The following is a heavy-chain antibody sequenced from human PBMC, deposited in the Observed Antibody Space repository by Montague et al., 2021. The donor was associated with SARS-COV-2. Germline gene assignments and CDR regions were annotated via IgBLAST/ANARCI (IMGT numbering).Heavy chain of an antibody. Sequence: SLRLSCAASGFTFSSYWMHWVRQAPGKGLVWVSRINSDGSSTSYADSAKGRFTISRDNAKNTLYLQMNSLRAEDTAVYYCASGMTTAYYYYYGMDVWGQGTTVTVSS. CDR3: ASGMTTAYYYYYGMDV. D-gene: IGHD4-11*01. CDR1: GFTFSSYW. V-gene: IGHV3-74*01. J-gene: IGHJ6*02. CDR2: INSDGSST.